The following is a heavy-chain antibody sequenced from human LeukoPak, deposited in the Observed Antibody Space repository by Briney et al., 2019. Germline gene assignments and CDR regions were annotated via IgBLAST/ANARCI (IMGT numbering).Heavy chain of an antibody. CDR1: GGSISSGGYS. CDR3: ARGSTYYDILTGYSPGAFDI. CDR2: IYHSGST. J-gene: IGHJ3*02. D-gene: IGHD3-9*01. V-gene: IGHV4-30-2*01. Sequence: PSQTLSLTCAVSGGSISSGGYSWSWIRQPAGKGLEWIGYIYHSGSTYYNPSLKSRVTISVDRSKNQFSLKLSSVTAADTAVYYCARGSTYYDILTGYSPGAFDIWGQGTMVTVSS.